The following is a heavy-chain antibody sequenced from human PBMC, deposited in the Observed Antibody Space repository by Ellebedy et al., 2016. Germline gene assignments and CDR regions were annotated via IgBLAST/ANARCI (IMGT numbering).Heavy chain of an antibody. CDR3: ARCVVAHAAFDI. CDR2: ISGSSSYI. Sequence: GESLKISCAASGFTFSTYSINWVRQAPGKGLEWVSSISGSSSYIYYADSVKGRFTISRDNAKNSLYLQMNSLRAEDTAVYYCARCVVAHAAFDIWGQGTMVTVSS. CDR1: GFTFSTYS. V-gene: IGHV3-21*01. D-gene: IGHD2-15*01. J-gene: IGHJ3*02.